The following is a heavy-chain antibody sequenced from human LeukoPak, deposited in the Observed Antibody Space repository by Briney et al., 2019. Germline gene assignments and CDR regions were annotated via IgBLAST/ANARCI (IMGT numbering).Heavy chain of an antibody. J-gene: IGHJ4*02. CDR3: ASYGSGRGHYFDY. Sequence: PSETLSLTCTVSGGSISSGGYYWSWIRQHPGKGLEWIGYIYYSGSTYYNPFLKSRVTISVDTSKNQFSLKLSSVTAADTAVYYCASYGSGRGHYFDYWGQGTLVTVSS. V-gene: IGHV4-31*03. D-gene: IGHD3-10*01. CDR1: GGSISSGGYY. CDR2: IYYSGST.